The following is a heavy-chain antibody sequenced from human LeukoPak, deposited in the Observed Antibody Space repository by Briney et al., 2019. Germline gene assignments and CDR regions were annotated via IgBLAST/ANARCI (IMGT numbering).Heavy chain of an antibody. CDR1: GFTFSGYW. D-gene: IGHD2-15*01. J-gene: IGHJ4*02. CDR2: IKTDGSSS. V-gene: IGHV3-74*01. CDR3: ARDYCSGVSCYYFDY. Sequence: PGGSLRLSCAASGFTFSGYWMHWVRQAPGKGLVWVSRIKTDGSSSSYADSVEGRFTISRDNAKNSLYLQMNSLRAEDTAVYYCARDYCSGVSCYYFDYWGQGTLVTVSS.